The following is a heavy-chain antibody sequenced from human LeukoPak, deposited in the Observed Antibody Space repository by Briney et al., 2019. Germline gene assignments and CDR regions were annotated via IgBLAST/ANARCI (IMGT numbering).Heavy chain of an antibody. V-gene: IGHV1-24*01. D-gene: IGHD3-9*01. CDR3: ATEGKLYDILTGYYLRGSFEP. CDR2: FDPEDGET. CDR1: GYTLTELS. Sequence: ASVKVSCKVSGYTLTELSMHWVRQAPGKGLEWMGGFDPEDGETIYVQKFQGRVTMTKDTSTDTAYMELSSLRSEDTAVYYCATEGKLYDILTGYYLRGSFEPWGQGTLVTVSS. J-gene: IGHJ5*02.